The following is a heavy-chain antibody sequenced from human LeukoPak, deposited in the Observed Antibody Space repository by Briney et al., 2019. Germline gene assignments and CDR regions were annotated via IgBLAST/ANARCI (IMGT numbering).Heavy chain of an antibody. J-gene: IGHJ6*02. CDR1: GYTFTGYY. V-gene: IGHV1-2*02. Sequence: ASVKVSCKASGYTFTGYYMRWVRQAPGQGLEWMGWINPNSGGTNYAQKFQGRVTMTRDTSISTAYMELSRLRSDDTAVYYCATDLESVRDIVIGSPSSGMDVWGQGTTVTVSS. CDR3: ATDLESVRDIVIGSPSSGMDV. D-gene: IGHD2/OR15-2a*01. CDR2: INPNSGGT.